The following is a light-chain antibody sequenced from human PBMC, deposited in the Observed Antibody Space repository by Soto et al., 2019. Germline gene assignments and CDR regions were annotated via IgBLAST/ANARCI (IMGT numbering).Light chain of an antibody. Sequence: EIVLTQSPGTLSLSPGERATLSCRASQSVSSSYLAWYQQKPGQAPRLLIYGASSRATGIPDRFSGGGSGTDFTLTISRLEPEDFAVYYCQQYNNWPFSFGPGTRLEI. J-gene: IGKJ5*01. V-gene: IGKV3-20*01. CDR3: QQYNNWPFS. CDR2: GAS. CDR1: QSVSSSY.